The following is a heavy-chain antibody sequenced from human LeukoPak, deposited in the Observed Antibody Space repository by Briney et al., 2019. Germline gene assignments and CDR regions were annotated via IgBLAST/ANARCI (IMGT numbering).Heavy chain of an antibody. CDR3: AKEIDRGRITKYYYGMDV. J-gene: IGHJ6*02. Sequence: QPGRSLRLSCAASGFTFDDYAMHWVRQAPGKGLEWVSGISWNSGSIGYADSVKGRFTISRDNAKNSLYLQMNSLRAEDTALYYCAKEIDRGRITKYYYGMDVWGQGTTVTVSS. D-gene: IGHD3-10*01. CDR2: ISWNSGSI. CDR1: GFTFDDYA. V-gene: IGHV3-9*01.